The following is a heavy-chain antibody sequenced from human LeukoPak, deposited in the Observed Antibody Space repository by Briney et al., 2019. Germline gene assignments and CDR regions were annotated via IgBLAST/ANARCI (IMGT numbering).Heavy chain of an antibody. J-gene: IGHJ4*02. Sequence: TGGSLRLSCAASGFTVSSNYMSWVRQAPGKGLEWVSYISSSSNTIYYADSVKGRFTISRDNAKNSLFLQMNSLRDEDTSVYYCARAVTVVTRGGLVFDYWGQGTLVTVSS. D-gene: IGHD2-21*02. CDR3: ARAVTVVTRGGLVFDY. CDR2: ISSSSNTI. V-gene: IGHV3-48*02. CDR1: GFTVSSNY.